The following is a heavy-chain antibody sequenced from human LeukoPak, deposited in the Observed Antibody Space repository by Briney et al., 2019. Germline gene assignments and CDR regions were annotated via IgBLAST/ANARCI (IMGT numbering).Heavy chain of an antibody. J-gene: IGHJ4*02. V-gene: IGHV4-4*07. Sequence: SETLSLTCTVSGGSISSYYWSWVRQPAGKGLEWIGRIYTSGSTNYNPSLKSRVTISVDTSKNQFSLKLSSVTAADTAVYYCARWDYDISYDYWGQGTLVTVSS. CDR1: GGSISSYY. D-gene: IGHD3-9*01. CDR3: ARWDYDISYDY. CDR2: IYTSGST.